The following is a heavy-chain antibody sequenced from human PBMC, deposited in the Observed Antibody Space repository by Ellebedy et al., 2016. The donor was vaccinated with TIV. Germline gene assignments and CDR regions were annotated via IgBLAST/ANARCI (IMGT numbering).Heavy chain of an antibody. J-gene: IGHJ3*02. D-gene: IGHD6-13*01. Sequence: PGGSLRLSCTTSGFTFSTSWMDWVRHVPGRGLEWVANIKYDGSEKYYVDSVKGRFTISRDNAKNSLYLQMNSLRAEDTAVYYCARERGRAEGYDAFDIWGQGTMVTVSS. CDR1: GFTFSTSW. V-gene: IGHV3-7*01. CDR2: IKYDGSEK. CDR3: ARERGRAEGYDAFDI.